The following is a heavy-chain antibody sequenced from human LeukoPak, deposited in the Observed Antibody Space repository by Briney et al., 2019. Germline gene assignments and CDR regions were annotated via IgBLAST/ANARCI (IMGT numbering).Heavy chain of an antibody. J-gene: IGHJ4*02. Sequence: PGGSLRLSCAASGFTFSSCAVSWVRQAPGKGLEWVSAVSGGGGTTYYADSVKGRFTISRDNSKNTLYLQMSSLRAEDTAVYYCAKTIQWPYYFDYWGQGTLVTVSS. CDR2: VSGGGGTT. D-gene: IGHD6-19*01. CDR3: AKTIQWPYYFDY. V-gene: IGHV3-23*01. CDR1: GFTFSSCA.